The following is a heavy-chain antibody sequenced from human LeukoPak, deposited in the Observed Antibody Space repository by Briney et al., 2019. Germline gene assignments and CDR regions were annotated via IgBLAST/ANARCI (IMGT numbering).Heavy chain of an antibody. CDR3: AKSASGWYGWYFDL. D-gene: IGHD6-19*01. CDR1: GFTFSSYG. Sequence: GGSLRLSCAASGFTFSSYGMHWVRQAPGKGLEWVAVISYDGSNKYYADSVKGRFTISRDNSKNTLYLQMNSLRAEDTAVYYCAKSASGWYGWYFDLWGRGTLVTVSS. CDR2: ISYDGSNK. V-gene: IGHV3-30*18. J-gene: IGHJ2*01.